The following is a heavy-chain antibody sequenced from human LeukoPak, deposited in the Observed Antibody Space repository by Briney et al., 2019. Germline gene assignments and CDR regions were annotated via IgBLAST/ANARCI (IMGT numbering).Heavy chain of an antibody. CDR3: ARAGYCGTTTCSYGWFDP. CDR2: ISRSGSTI. D-gene: IGHD2-2*01. CDR1: GFTFSDYY. Sequence: KTGGSLRLSYAASGFTFSDYYMTWIRQPPGKGLEWVSYISRSGSTIYYADSVKGRFTISRDNTKNSLYLQMNSLRAEDTAVYYCARAGYCGTTTCSYGWFDPWGQGTLVTVSS. V-gene: IGHV3-11*01. J-gene: IGHJ5*02.